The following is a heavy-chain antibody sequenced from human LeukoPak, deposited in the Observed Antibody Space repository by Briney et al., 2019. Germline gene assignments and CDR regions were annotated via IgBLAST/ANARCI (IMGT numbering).Heavy chain of an antibody. CDR3: TRGMLRQPPDY. V-gene: IGHV3-30*03. D-gene: IGHD3-10*02. Sequence: PGGSLRLSCAASGFTFDEYAMHWVRQAPGKGREGVTAISDDETYKFYADSVKGRFTISRDNSKNTLYLQMNSLRVEDTAIYYCTRGMLRQPPDYWGQGMLVTVSS. CDR2: ISDDETYK. CDR1: GFTFDEYA. J-gene: IGHJ4*02.